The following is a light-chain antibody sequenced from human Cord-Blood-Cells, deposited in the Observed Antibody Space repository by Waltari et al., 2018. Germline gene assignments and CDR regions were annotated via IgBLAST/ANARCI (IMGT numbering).Light chain of an antibody. J-gene: IGLJ2*01. Sequence: QSALTHPRSVSGSPGQSVTISCTGTSSDVGGYNYVSWYQQHPGKAPKLMIYNVSKRPPGVPDLFSGSKSGNTASLTISGLQAEDEADYYCCSYAGSYTFVVFGGGTQLTVL. CDR3: CSYAGSYTFVV. CDR1: SSDVGGYNY. CDR2: NVS. V-gene: IGLV2-11*01.